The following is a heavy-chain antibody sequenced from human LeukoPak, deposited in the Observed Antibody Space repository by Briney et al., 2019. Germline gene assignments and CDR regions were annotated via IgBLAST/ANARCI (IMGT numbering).Heavy chain of an antibody. V-gene: IGHV3-23*01. D-gene: IGHD2-21*02. CDR3: ARGDELDY. CDR1: GFTFSSYA. J-gene: IGHJ4*02. CDR2: ISGSGSST. Sequence: GGSLRLSCAASGFTFSSYALSWVRQAPGKGLEWVSAISGSGSSTYYSDSVKGRFTISRDNAKNSLYLQMNSLRAEDTALYYCARGDELDYWGQGTLVTVSS.